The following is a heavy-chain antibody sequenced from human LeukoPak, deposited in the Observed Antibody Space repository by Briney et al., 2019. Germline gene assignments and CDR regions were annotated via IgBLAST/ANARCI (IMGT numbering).Heavy chain of an antibody. J-gene: IGHJ4*02. D-gene: IGHD2-2*01. CDR1: GFTFDDYA. CDR2: ISWNSGSI. CDR3: STAAVPAAAI. V-gene: IGHV3-9*01. Sequence: GGSLRLSCAASGFTFDDYAMHWVRQAPGKGLEWVSGISWNSGSIGYADSVKGRFTISRDNAKNSLYLQMNSLKTEDTAMYYCSTAAVPAAAIWGQGTLVTVSS.